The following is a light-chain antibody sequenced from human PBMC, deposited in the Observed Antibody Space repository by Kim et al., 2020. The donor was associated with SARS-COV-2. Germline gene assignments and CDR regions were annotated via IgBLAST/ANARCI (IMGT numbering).Light chain of an antibody. CDR1: QSVSSY. Sequence: LAPGERATLSCRASQSVSSYLAWYQQKPGQAPRLLIYDASNRATGIPARFSGSGSGTDFTLTISSLEPEDFAVYYCQQRSNWPITFGQGTRLEIK. V-gene: IGKV3-11*01. CDR3: QQRSNWPIT. J-gene: IGKJ5*01. CDR2: DAS.